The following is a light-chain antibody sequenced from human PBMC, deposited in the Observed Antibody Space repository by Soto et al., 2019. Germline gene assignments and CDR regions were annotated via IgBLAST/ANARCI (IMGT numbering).Light chain of an antibody. CDR1: SSDVGGYNY. CDR3: SSYTSSSTPWV. J-gene: IGLJ3*02. CDR2: EVS. V-gene: IGLV2-14*01. Sequence: QSALTQPASVSGSPGQSITISCTGTSSDVGGYNYVSWYQQHPGKAPKLMIYEVSNRPSGVSNRFSGSKSGNTASLTISGLLAEDDADYYCSSYTSSSTPWVFGGGTKVTVL.